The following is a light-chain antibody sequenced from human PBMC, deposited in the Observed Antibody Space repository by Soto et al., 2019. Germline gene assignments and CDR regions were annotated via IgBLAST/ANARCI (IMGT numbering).Light chain of an antibody. J-gene: IGKJ1*01. CDR2: DVS. V-gene: IGKV1-5*01. Sequence: DIQMTQSPSTLSASVGDRVTITCRASQSISSWLAWYQQKPGKAPKLLIYDVSSLESGVPSRFSGTGSGTEFTLTISSLQPDDFATYYCQQYDGYFPTFGQGTKVDIK. CDR3: QQYDGYFPT. CDR1: QSISSW.